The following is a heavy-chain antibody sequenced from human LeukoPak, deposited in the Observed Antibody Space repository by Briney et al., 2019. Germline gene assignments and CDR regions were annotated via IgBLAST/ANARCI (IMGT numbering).Heavy chain of an antibody. V-gene: IGHV3-53*01. J-gene: IGHJ3*02. CDR3: ARDSRQDYYDSSGYLWFAFDI. CDR2: IYSGGST. D-gene: IGHD3-22*01. CDR1: GFTVSNNY. Sequence: GRSLRLSCAASGFTVSNNYMSWVRQAPGKGLEWVSVIYSGGSTYYADSVKGRFTISRDNSKNTLYLQMNSLRAEDTAVYYCARDSRQDYYDSSGYLWFAFDIWGQGTMVTVSS.